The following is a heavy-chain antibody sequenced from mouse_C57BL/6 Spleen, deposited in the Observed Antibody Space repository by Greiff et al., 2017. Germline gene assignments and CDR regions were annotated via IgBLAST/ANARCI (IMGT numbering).Heavy chain of an antibody. V-gene: IGHV5-6*01. CDR3: ARHLDGYYYFGC. D-gene: IGHD2-3*01. CDR1: GFTFSSYG. Sequence: EVKLQESGGDLVKPGGSLKLSCAASGFTFSSYGMSWVRQTPDKRLEWVATISSGGSYTYYPDSVKGRFTISRDNAKNTLYLQMSSLKSEDTAMYYCARHLDGYYYFGCWGQGTTLTVSS. J-gene: IGHJ2*01. CDR2: ISSGGSYT.